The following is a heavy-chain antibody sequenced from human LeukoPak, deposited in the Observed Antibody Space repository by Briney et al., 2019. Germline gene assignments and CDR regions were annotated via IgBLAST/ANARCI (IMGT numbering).Heavy chain of an antibody. D-gene: IGHD2-2*01. CDR1: GFTFSSYW. CDR2: IKQDGSEK. V-gene: IGHV3-7*01. J-gene: IGHJ6*02. CDR3: ARDLCSSTSWPPPYYYYGMDV. Sequence: GGSLRLSCAASGFTFSSYWMSWVRQAPGKGLEWVANIKQDGSEKYYVDSVKGRFTISGDNAKNSLYLQMNSLRAEDTAVYYCARDLCSSTSWPPPYYYYGMDVWGQGTTVTVSS.